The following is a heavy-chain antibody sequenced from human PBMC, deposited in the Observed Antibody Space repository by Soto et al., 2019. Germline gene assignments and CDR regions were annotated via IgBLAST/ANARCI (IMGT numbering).Heavy chain of an antibody. CDR3: ARDSLTAPGTFDY. Sequence: GGSPRLSCAASGFTLSTYWMTWVRQAPGKGLEWVANIREDGSEKYYVDSVKGRFTVSRDNAKNSLYLQMNSLRADDTAVYYCARDSLTAPGTFDYWGQGTLVTVSS. J-gene: IGHJ4*02. D-gene: IGHD6-13*01. V-gene: IGHV3-7*01. CDR1: GFTLSTYW. CDR2: IREDGSEK.